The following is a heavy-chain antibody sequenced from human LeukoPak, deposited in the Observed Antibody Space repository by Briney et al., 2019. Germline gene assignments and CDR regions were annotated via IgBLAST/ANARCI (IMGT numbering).Heavy chain of an antibody. Sequence: GGSLRLSCAASGFAFSDSWMTWIRQAPGKGLEWVAFIKGDGSAKKYVDSVKGRFTISRDNAKNSLFLQMNSLRAEDTAVYYCARDRGWIQHDIWGQGTMVTISS. J-gene: IGHJ3*02. D-gene: IGHD5-18*01. V-gene: IGHV3-7*01. CDR1: GFAFSDSW. CDR3: ARDRGWIQHDI. CDR2: IKGDGSAK.